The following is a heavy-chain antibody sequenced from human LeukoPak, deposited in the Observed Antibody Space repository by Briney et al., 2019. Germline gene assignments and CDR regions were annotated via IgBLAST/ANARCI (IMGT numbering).Heavy chain of an antibody. V-gene: IGHV4-34*01. J-gene: IGHJ6*03. Sequence: KSSETLSLTCAVYGGSFSGYYWSWIRQPPGKGLEWIGEINHSGSTNYNPSLKSRVTISVDTSKNQFSLKLSSVTAADTAVYYCARTTEAHSWRTRYYDYYMDVWGKGTTVTVSS. CDR3: ARTTEAHSWRTRYYDYYMDV. D-gene: IGHD6-13*01. CDR2: INHSGST. CDR1: GGSFSGYY.